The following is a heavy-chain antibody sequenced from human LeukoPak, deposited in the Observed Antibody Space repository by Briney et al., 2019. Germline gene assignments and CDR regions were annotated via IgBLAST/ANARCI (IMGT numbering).Heavy chain of an antibody. V-gene: IGHV3-48*03. CDR3: ARGLGLVKYYFDY. CDR2: IDTSGTTT. J-gene: IGHJ4*02. CDR1: GFTFSIYE. Sequence: GGSLRLSCAAYGFTFSIYEMNWVRQAPGKGLEWISYIDTSGTTTYYADSVRGRFTVSRDNTKNSLYLQMNSLRAEDTAVYYCARGLGLVKYYFDYWGQGTLVTVSS. D-gene: IGHD1-26*01.